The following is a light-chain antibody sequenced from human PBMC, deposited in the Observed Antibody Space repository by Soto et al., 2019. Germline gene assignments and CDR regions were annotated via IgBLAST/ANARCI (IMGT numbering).Light chain of an antibody. CDR1: QSVSSSY. CDR2: DVS. V-gene: IGKV3-20*01. CDR3: QQYDDSVWT. Sequence: EIVLTQSPGTLSLSPGERATLSCRASQSVSSSYLAWYQQKPGQAPRLLIHDVSDRATGIPDRFSGSGSGTDFTLTISRLEPEDFAVYYCQQYDDSVWTFGQGTKVDIK. J-gene: IGKJ1*01.